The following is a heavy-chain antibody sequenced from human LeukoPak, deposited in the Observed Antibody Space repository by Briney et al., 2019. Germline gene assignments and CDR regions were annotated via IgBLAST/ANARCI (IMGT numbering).Heavy chain of an antibody. D-gene: IGHD3-10*01. V-gene: IGHV3-53*05. Sequence: GGSLRLSCAASGFTVSSNYMSWVRQAPGKGLEWVSVIYSGGSTYYADSVKGRFTISRDNSKNTLYLQMNSLRAEDTAVYYCAKVRITMVRGVPDYWGQGTLVTVSS. J-gene: IGHJ4*02. CDR3: AKVRITMVRGVPDY. CDR2: IYSGGST. CDR1: GFTVSSNY.